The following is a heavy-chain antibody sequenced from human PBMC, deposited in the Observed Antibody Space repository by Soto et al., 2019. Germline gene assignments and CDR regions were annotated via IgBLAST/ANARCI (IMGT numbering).Heavy chain of an antibody. D-gene: IGHD2-8*01. J-gene: IGHJ6*02. CDR2: ISGSGGST. CDR1: GFTFDDYA. Sequence: EVQLVESGGGLVQPGRSLRLSCAASGFTFDDYAMHWVRQAPGKGLEWVSAISGSGGSTYYADSVKGRFTISRDNSKNTLYLQMNSLRAEDTAVYYCAKREVVLMVPYGMDVWGQGTTVTVSS. CDR3: AKREVVLMVPYGMDV. V-gene: IGHV3-23*04.